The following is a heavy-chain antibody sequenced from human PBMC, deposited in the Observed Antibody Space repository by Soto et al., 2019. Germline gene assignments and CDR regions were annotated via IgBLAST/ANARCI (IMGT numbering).Heavy chain of an antibody. Sequence: GGSLRLSCAASGLTFSGSAIHWVRQASGKGLEWGGRIRSKANSYATAYAASVKGRFTISRDDSKNTAYLQMNSLKTEDTAVYYCTRISGYLYNYYGMDVWGQGTTVTVSS. J-gene: IGHJ6*02. CDR2: IRSKANSYAT. D-gene: IGHD5-12*01. CDR1: GLTFSGSA. CDR3: TRISGYLYNYYGMDV. V-gene: IGHV3-73*01.